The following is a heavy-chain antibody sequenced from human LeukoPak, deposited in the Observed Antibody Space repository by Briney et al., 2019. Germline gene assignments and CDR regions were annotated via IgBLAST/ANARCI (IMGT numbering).Heavy chain of an antibody. J-gene: IGHJ5*02. D-gene: IGHD3-3*01. CDR1: GVSLSSEF. Sequence: PSETLSLACTVSGVSLSSEFWSWIRQPPGKGLEWIGYVYYSGITNYNPSLKSRVTISVGTSKNHFSLKLTSVTAADTAVYYCARLLGWSGPINWFDPWGRGTLVTVSS. CDR2: VYYSGIT. V-gene: IGHV4-59*08. CDR3: ARLLGWSGPINWFDP.